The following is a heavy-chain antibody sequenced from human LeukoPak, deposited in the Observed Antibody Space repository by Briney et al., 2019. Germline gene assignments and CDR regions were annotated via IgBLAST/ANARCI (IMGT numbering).Heavy chain of an antibody. V-gene: IGHV1-69*06. J-gene: IGHJ6*02. Sequence: SVKVSCKASGGTFSSYAISWVRQAPGQGLEWMGGIIPIFGTANYAQKFQGRVTFTADKSTSTAYMELNSLRAEDTAVYYCARDARMLREPYYYYGLDVWGQGTTVTVSS. D-gene: IGHD2-8*01. CDR3: ARDARMLREPYYYYGLDV. CDR1: GGTFSSYA. CDR2: IIPIFGTA.